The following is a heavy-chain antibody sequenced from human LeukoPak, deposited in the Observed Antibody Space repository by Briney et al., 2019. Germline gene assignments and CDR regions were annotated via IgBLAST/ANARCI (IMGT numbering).Heavy chain of an antibody. CDR2: MYYGGNT. CDR1: GGFVSDTTYR. J-gene: IGHJ5*02. Sequence: PSETLSLTCTVSGGFVSDTTYRWGWVRQTPGQGLEWIGSMYYGGNTYYNPSLRSRVTISIDTSKNQFSLSLRSVTAADTAVYYCARDKAWTGEQKGRWFDPWGQGSLVIVSS. D-gene: IGHD3/OR15-3a*01. V-gene: IGHV4-39*07. CDR3: ARDKAWTGEQKGRWFDP.